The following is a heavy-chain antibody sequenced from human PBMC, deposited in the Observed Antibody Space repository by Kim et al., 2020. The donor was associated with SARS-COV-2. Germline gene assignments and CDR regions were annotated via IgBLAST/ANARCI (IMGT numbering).Heavy chain of an antibody. V-gene: IGHV1-24*01. CDR3: AASRPYYYGSGWFDP. J-gene: IGHJ5*02. D-gene: IGHD3-10*01. Sequence: AQKFQGRGTMTEDTSTDTAYMELSSLRSEDTAVYYCAASRPYYYGSGWFDPWGQGTLVTVSS.